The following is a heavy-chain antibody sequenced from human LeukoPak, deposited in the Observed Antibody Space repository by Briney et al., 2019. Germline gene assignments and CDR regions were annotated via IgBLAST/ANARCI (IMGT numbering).Heavy chain of an antibody. D-gene: IGHD6-25*01. J-gene: IGHJ4*02. CDR2: ISWNSGSI. V-gene: IGHV3-9*01. CDR3: AKGPGYSSGWKYYFDY. Sequence: GGSLRLSCAASGFTFDDYAMHWARQAPGKGLEWVSGISWNSGSIGYADSVKGRFTISRDNAKNSLYLQMNSLRAEDTALYYCAKGPGYSSGWKYYFDYWGQGTLVTVSS. CDR1: GFTFDDYA.